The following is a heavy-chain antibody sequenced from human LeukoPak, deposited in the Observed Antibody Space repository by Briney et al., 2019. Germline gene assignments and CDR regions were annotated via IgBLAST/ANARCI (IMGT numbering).Heavy chain of an antibody. V-gene: IGHV4-59*13. D-gene: IGHD3-22*01. J-gene: IGHJ4*02. Sequence: SETLSLTCSVSGGPISSYYGSWIRRPPGKGLEGIGYNYYSGSLNYNSSLKSRVTIAVDTSKNQFSLTLGSVTAAGTAVYYCARGSGSGYPFDYWGQGTLVTVSS. CDR1: GGPISSYY. CDR2: NYYSGSL. CDR3: ARGSGSGYPFDY.